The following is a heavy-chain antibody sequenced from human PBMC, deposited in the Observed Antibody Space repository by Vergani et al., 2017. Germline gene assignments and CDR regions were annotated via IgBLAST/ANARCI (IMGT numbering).Heavy chain of an antibody. CDR2: INHSGST. CDR3: ARPAYYYDSSGYYYGWYFDL. V-gene: IGHV4-34*01. CDR1: GGSFSGYY. D-gene: IGHD3-22*01. Sequence: QVQLQQWGAGLLKPSETLSLTCAVYGGSFSGYYWSWIRQPPGKGLELIGEINHSGSTNYNPSLKSRVTISVDTSKNQFSLKLSSVTAADTAVYYCARPAYYYDSSGYYYGWYFDLWGRGTLVTVSS. J-gene: IGHJ2*01.